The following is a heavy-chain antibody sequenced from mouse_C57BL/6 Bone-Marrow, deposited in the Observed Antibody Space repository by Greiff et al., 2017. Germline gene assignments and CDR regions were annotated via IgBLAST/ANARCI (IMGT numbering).Heavy chain of an antibody. CDR3: ARGYYGTYYYAMDY. V-gene: IGHV1-64*01. CDR1: GYTFTSYW. D-gene: IGHD1-1*01. Sequence: QVQLQQSGAELVKPGASVKLSCKASGYTFTSYWMHWVKQRPGQVLEWIGMIHPNSGSTNYNEKFKSKATLTVDKSSSTAYMQLSSLTSEDSAVYYCARGYYGTYYYAMDYWGQGTSVTVSS. CDR2: IHPNSGST. J-gene: IGHJ4*01.